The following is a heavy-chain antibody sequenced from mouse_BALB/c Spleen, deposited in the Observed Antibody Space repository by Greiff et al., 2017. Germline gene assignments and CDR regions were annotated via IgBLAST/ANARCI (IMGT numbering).Heavy chain of an antibody. CDR3: GRGGVVYYAMDY. CDR1: GFSLTSYG. J-gene: IGHJ4*01. V-gene: IGHV2-9*02. Sequence: QVQLKESGPGLVAPSQSLSITCTVSGFSLTSYGVHWVRQPPGKGLEWLGVIWAGGSTNYYSALMSRLSISKDNSKSQVFLKMNSLQTDDTAMYYCGRGGVVYYAMDYWGQGTSVTVSS. CDR2: IWAGGST.